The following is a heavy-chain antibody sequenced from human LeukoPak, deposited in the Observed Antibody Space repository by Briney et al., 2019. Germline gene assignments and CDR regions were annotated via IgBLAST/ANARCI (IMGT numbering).Heavy chain of an antibody. J-gene: IGHJ3*02. D-gene: IGHD4-23*01. CDR1: GGTFSSYA. Sequence: SVKVSCKASGGTFSSYAISWVRQAPGHGLEWMGGIIPIFGTANYAQKFQGRVTITADESTSTAYMELSSLRSEDTAVYYCARDLGYGGNVGDAFDIWGQGTMVTVSS. V-gene: IGHV1-69*13. CDR3: ARDLGYGGNVGDAFDI. CDR2: IIPIFGTA.